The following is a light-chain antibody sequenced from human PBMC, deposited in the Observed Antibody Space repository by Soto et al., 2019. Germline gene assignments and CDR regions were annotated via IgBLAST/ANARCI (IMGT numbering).Light chain of an antibody. CDR2: GAT. J-gene: IGKJ1*01. CDR3: QQYGGWPRT. CDR1: QSISSK. Sequence: EIVMTQSPATLSVSPGERATLSCRASQSISSKLAWYQQKPGQAPRLLVYGATTRATDAPPRFRGSGSGTEFSLTISSLQSEDFATYYCQQYGGWPRTFGQGSRVEIK. V-gene: IGKV3-15*01.